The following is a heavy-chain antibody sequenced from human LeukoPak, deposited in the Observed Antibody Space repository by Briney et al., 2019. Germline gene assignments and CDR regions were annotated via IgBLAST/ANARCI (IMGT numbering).Heavy chain of an antibody. CDR3: ARGEGLGTTNGGYYFAY. V-gene: IGHV3-48*01. D-gene: IGHD1-26*01. CDR1: GFTFSSYS. J-gene: IGHJ4*02. CDR2: ISSSSTTI. Sequence: GGSLRLSCAASGFTFSSYSMNWVRQAPGKGLEWVSYISSSSTTIYNAESVKGRFTISRDNAKNSLYLQMNTLRAEDTAVYYCARGEGLGTTNGGYYFAYWGQGSLVIVSS.